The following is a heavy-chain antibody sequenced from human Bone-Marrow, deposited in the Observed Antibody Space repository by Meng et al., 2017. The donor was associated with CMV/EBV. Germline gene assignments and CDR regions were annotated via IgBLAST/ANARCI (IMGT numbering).Heavy chain of an antibody. Sequence: ASVKVSCKASGYTFTSYDINWVRQATGQGLEWMGWMNPNSGNTGYAQKFQGRITMTRNTSISTAYMELTSLRSEDTAVYDCARGLIDSYGPSYYFDYWGQGTLVTVSS. V-gene: IGHV1-8*01. CDR1: GYTFTSYD. J-gene: IGHJ4*02. D-gene: IGHD5-18*01. CDR2: MNPNSGNT. CDR3: ARGLIDSYGPSYYFDY.